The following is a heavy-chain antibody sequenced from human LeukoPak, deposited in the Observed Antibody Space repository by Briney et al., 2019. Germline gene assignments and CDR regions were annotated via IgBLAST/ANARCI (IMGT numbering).Heavy chain of an antibody. D-gene: IGHD1-26*01. V-gene: IGHV1-46*01. J-gene: IGHJ4*02. CDR2: INPSGGSMINPSGGST. Sequence: ASVKVSCKASGYTFTSYYIHWVRQAPGQGLEWMGMINPSGGSMINPSGGSTNYAQKFQGRVTMTRDTSTSTVYMELSSLRSEDTAVYYCIRGLGIGTYYGYWGQGTLVTVSS. CDR1: GYTFTSYY. CDR3: IRGLGIGTYYGY.